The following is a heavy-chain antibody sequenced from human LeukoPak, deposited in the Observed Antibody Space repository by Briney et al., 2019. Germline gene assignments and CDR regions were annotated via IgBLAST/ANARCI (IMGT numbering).Heavy chain of an antibody. J-gene: IGHJ5*02. CDR3: ARGLTMVRGLNWFDP. D-gene: IGHD3-10*01. CDR2: INPNSGGT. Sequence: GASVKVSCKASGYTFTDYYMHWVRQAPGQGLEWMGWINPNSGGTNYAQKFQGRVTITADKSTSTAYMELSRLRSDDTAVYYCARGLTMVRGLNWFDPWGQGTLVTVSS. CDR1: GYTFTDYY. V-gene: IGHV1-2*02.